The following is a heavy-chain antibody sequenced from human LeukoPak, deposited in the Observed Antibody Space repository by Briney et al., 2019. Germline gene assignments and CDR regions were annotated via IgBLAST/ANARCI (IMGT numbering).Heavy chain of an antibody. CDR3: ARYGSGSYHYRNMDV. CDR2: INHSGST. CDR1: GGSFSGYY. Sequence: SETLSLTSAVYGGSFSGYYWSWIRQPPGKGLEWIGEINHSGSTNYNPSLKSRVTISVDTSKNQFSLKLSSVTAADTAVYYCARYGSGSYHYRNMDVWGKGTTVTVSS. J-gene: IGHJ6*03. D-gene: IGHD3-10*01. V-gene: IGHV4-34*01.